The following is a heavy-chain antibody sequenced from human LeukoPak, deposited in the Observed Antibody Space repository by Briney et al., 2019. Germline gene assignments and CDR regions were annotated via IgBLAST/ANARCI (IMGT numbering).Heavy chain of an antibody. CDR3: ARGYGPFDP. V-gene: IGHV4-31*11. D-gene: IGHD5-12*01. CDR1: GGSISSSGHF. Sequence: SETLSLTCAVSGGSISSSGHFRSWLRQHPGKGLEWIGYIYYTGSTYYNPSLKSRLTISVDTSKNQFSLKLSSVTAADTAVYYCARGYGPFDPWGQGTLVTVSS. J-gene: IGHJ5*02. CDR2: IYYTGST.